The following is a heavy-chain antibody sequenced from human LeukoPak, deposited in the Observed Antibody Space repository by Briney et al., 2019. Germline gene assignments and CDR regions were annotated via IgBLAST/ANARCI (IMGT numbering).Heavy chain of an antibody. D-gene: IGHD4-17*01. CDR3: ASQTYGDYVRGMDV. Sequence: ASVKVSCKASGYTFTGYYMHWVRQAPGQGLEWMGWINPNSGGTNYVQKFQGRVTMTRDTSISTAYMELSRLRSDDTAVYYCASQTYGDYVRGMDVWGQGTTVTVSS. V-gene: IGHV1-2*02. CDR2: INPNSGGT. CDR1: GYTFTGYY. J-gene: IGHJ6*02.